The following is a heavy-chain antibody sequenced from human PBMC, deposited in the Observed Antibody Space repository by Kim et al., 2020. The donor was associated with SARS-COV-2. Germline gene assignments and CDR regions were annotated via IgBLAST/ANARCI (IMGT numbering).Heavy chain of an antibody. J-gene: IGHJ6*02. Sequence: SETLSLTCTVSGGSISSGDYYWSWIRQPPGKGLEWIGYIYYSGSTYYNPSLKSRVTISVDTSKNQFSLKLSSVTAADTAVYYCAREPIVVVPAAPNGAYYYYGMDVWGQGTTVTVSS. D-gene: IGHD2-2*01. V-gene: IGHV4-30-4*01. CDR2: IYYSGST. CDR3: AREPIVVVPAAPNGAYYYYGMDV. CDR1: GGSISSGDYY.